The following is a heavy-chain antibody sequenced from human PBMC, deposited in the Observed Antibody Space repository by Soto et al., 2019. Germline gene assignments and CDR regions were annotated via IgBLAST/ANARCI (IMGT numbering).Heavy chain of an antibody. CDR3: SRALDAIVPTAY. CDR1: GFTFDDYT. D-gene: IGHD2-8*01. CDR2: ISWDGGST. V-gene: IGHV3-43*01. Sequence: GGSLRLSCAASGFTFDDYTMHWVRQAPGKGLEWVSLISWDGGSTYYADSVKGRFTISRDNSKNSLYLQMSSLRPEDTAVYYCSRALDAIVPTAYWGQGTLVTVSS. J-gene: IGHJ4*02.